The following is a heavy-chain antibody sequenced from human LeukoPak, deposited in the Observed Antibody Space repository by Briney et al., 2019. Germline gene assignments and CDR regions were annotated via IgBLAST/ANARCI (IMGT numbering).Heavy chain of an antibody. CDR2: ISGSGGST. D-gene: IGHD3-22*01. J-gene: IGHJ6*03. Sequence: QPGGSLRLSCAASGFTFSSYAMSWVRQAPGKGLEWVSAISGSGGSTYYADSVKGRFTISRDNSKNTLYLQMNSLRAEDTAVYYCARDEYYYDSSGYYPIGPYYYYYYMDVRGKGTTVTVSS. CDR3: ARDEYYYDSSGYYPIGPYYYYYYMDV. CDR1: GFTFSSYA. V-gene: IGHV3-23*01.